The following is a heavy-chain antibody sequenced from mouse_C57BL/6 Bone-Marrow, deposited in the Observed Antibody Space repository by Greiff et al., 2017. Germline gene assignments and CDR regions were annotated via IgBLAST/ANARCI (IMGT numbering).Heavy chain of an antibody. CDR2: IYPGSGNT. CDR1: GYTFTDYY. CDR3: ARSRAYYSNYFDY. V-gene: IGHV1-76*01. D-gene: IGHD2-5*01. Sequence: VQGVESGAELVRPGASVKLSCKASGYTFTDYYINWVKQRPGQGLEWIARIYPGSGNTYYNEKFKGKATLTAEKSSSTAYMQLSSLTSEDSAVYFCARSRAYYSNYFDYWGQGTTLTVSS. J-gene: IGHJ2*01.